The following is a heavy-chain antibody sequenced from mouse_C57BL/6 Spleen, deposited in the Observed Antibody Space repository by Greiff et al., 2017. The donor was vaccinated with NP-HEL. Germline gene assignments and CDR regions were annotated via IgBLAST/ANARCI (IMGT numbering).Heavy chain of an antibody. CDR1: GYTFTSYW. D-gene: IGHD1-1*01. J-gene: IGHJ4*01. V-gene: IGHV1-52*01. CDR3: ARKANYYGSSYDAMDY. CDR2: IDPSDSET. Sequence: QVRLQQPGAELVRPGSSVKLSCKASGYTFTSYWMHWVKQRPIQGLEWIGNIDPSDSETHYNQKFKDKATLTVDKSSSTAYMQLSSLTSEDSAVYYCARKANYYGSSYDAMDYWGQGTSVTVSS.